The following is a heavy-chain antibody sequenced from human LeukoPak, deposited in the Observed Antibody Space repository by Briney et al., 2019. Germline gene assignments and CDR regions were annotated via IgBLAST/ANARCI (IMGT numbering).Heavy chain of an antibody. J-gene: IGHJ4*02. D-gene: IGHD5-18*01. V-gene: IGHV1-2*02. CDR1: GFTVTGCY. Sequence: GASVEVSCKASGFTVTGCYMHWVRQAPGQGLEWMGWINPNSGATNYAQKFQGRVTMTRDTSISTVYMELSRLRSDDTAVYYCTRGGPEGSGYSYGSHDYWGQGTLVTVSS. CDR2: INPNSGAT. CDR3: TRGGPEGSGYSYGSHDY.